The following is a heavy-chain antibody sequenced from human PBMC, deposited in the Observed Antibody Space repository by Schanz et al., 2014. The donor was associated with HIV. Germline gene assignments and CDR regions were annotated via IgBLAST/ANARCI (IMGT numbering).Heavy chain of an antibody. CDR2: IWFDGSNK. V-gene: IGHV3-33*01. Sequence: GQLLESGGGLVRPGGSLTLSCATSGFDFKTYAMNWVRQAPGKGLEWVAVIWFDGSNKYYGDSVKGRFTISRDNSKNTLYLQMNRLRAEDTAVYYCARENPLYYYLHGGPFDIWGQGTMVTVSS. CDR1: GFDFKTYA. J-gene: IGHJ3*02. D-gene: IGHD3-10*01. CDR3: ARENPLYYYLHGGPFDI.